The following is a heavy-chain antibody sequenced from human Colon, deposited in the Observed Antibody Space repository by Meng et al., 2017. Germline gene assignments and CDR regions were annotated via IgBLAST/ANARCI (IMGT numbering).Heavy chain of an antibody. Sequence: GESLKISCAASGFTFSSYSMNWVRQAPGKGLEWVSSISNKSTYIYYADSVKGRFTISRDNAKNSLYLQMSSLRAEDTAVYYCTRVACGGGSCQRYDNWGQGTPVTVSS. D-gene: IGHD2-15*01. J-gene: IGHJ4*02. CDR3: TRVACGGGSCQRYDN. CDR1: GFTFSSYS. CDR2: ISNKSTYI. V-gene: IGHV3-21*06.